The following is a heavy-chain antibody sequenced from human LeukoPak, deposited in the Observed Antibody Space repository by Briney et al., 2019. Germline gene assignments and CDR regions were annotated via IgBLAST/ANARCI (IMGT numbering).Heavy chain of an antibody. D-gene: IGHD3-22*01. CDR2: INPGDSDT. CDR3: ARMRYYYDSSGYFDLFDY. CDR1: AYSFTSYW. J-gene: IGHJ4*02. V-gene: IGHV5-51*01. Sequence: GESLKISCQGSAYSFTSYWIGWVRQMPGKGLEWMGIINPGDSDTTYSPSFQGQVTISADKSISTAYLQWSSLKASDTAMYYCARMRYYYDSSGYFDLFDYWGQGTLVTVSS.